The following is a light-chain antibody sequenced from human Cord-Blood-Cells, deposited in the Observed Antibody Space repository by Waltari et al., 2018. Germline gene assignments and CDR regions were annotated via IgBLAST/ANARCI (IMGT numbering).Light chain of an antibody. Sequence: QSALTQPASVSGSPGQSITISCTGTSSDVGRYNLVSWYQQHPGKAPQLMTYEGSKRPSGVSNRFSGSKSGNTASLTISGLQAEDEADYYCCSYAGSSTFVEFGGGTKLTVL. V-gene: IGLV2-23*03. CDR1: SSDVGRYNL. J-gene: IGLJ2*01. CDR3: CSYAGSSTFVE. CDR2: EGS.